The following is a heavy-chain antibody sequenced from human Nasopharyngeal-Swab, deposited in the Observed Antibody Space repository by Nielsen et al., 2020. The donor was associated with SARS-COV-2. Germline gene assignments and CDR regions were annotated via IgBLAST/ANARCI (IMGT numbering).Heavy chain of an antibody. CDR1: GASVSSNSAA. D-gene: IGHD4-17*01. CDR2: TYYRSKWYN. J-gene: IGHJ5*02. V-gene: IGHV6-1*01. Sequence: SETLSLTCAISGASVSSNSAAWNWIRQSPSRGLEWLGRTYYRSKWYNDYAVSVKSRITINPDTSKNQFSLQLNSVTPEDTAVYYCARDPIPVTTSQFGWFDPWGQGTLVTVSS. CDR3: ARDPIPVTTSQFGWFDP.